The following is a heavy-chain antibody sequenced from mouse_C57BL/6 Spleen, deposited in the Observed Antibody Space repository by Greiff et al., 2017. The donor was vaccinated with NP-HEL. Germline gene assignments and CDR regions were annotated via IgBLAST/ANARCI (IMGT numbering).Heavy chain of an antibody. Sequence: VQLQQPGAELVMPGASVKLSCKASGYTFTSYWMHWVKQRPGQGLEWIGEIDPSDSYTNYNQKFKGKSTLTVDKSSSTAYMQLSSLTSEDSAVYYCARIYYGSYEGYFDYWGQGTTLTVSS. J-gene: IGHJ2*01. CDR3: ARIYYGSYEGYFDY. D-gene: IGHD2-1*01. CDR1: GYTFTSYW. V-gene: IGHV1-69*01. CDR2: IDPSDSYT.